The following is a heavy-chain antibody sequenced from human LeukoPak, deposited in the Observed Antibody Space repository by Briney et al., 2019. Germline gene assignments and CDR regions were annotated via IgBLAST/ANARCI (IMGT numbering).Heavy chain of an antibody. CDR2: IYSGGST. CDR3: ARDGDYYDSSGYSKYY. V-gene: IGHV3-66*01. D-gene: IGHD3-22*01. Sequence: GGSLRLSCETSGFTFSSYAMSWVRQAPGKGLEWVSVIYSGGSTYYADSVKGRFTISRDNSKNTLYLQMNSLRAEDTAVYYCARDGDYYDSSGYSKYYWGQGTLVTVSS. J-gene: IGHJ4*01. CDR1: GFTFSSYA.